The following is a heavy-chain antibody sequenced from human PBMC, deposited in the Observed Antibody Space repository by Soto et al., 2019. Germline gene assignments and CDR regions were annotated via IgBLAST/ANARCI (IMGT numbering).Heavy chain of an antibody. J-gene: IGHJ4*02. CDR3: ARDTPGGDYDILTGYLDY. CDR1: GFTFSSYA. V-gene: IGHV3-30-3*01. Sequence: QVQLVESGGGVVQPGRSLRLSCAASGFTFSSYAMHWVRQAPGKGLEWVAVISYDGSNKYYADSVKGRFTISRDNSKNTLYLQMNSLRAEDTAVYYCARDTPGGDYDILTGYLDYWGQGTLVTVSS. D-gene: IGHD3-9*01. CDR2: ISYDGSNK.